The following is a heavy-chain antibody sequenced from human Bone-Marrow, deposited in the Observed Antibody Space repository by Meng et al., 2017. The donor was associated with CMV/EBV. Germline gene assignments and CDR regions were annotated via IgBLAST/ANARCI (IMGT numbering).Heavy chain of an antibody. D-gene: IGHD1-26*01. V-gene: IGHV3-23*01. J-gene: IGHJ4*02. CDR1: GFTFSSYA. Sequence: GGSLRLSCAASGFTFSSYAMSWVRQAPGKGLEWVSAIRGSGGSTYYADSMKGRFTISRDNSKNTLYLQMNSLRAEDTAVYYCAKVFSSRGGSYYPLFDYWGQGTLVTVSS. CDR2: IRGSGGST. CDR3: AKVFSSRGGSYYPLFDY.